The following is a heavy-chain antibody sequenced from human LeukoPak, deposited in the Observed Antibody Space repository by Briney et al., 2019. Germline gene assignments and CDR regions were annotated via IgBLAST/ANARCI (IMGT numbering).Heavy chain of an antibody. Sequence: PSETLSLTCTVSGVSISSYYWSWIPQPPGKGLEWIGYIYYSGSTNYNPSLKSRVTISGDTSKNQFSLKMNSVTAADTAVYYCVRDGWTAYDVFDIWGQGTMVTVSS. CDR1: GVSISSYY. CDR2: IYYSGST. J-gene: IGHJ3*02. D-gene: IGHD5-18*01. V-gene: IGHV4-59*13. CDR3: VRDGWTAYDVFDI.